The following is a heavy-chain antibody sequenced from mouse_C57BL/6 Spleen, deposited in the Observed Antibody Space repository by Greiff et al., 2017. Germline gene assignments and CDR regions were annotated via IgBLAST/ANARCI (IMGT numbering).Heavy chain of an antibody. D-gene: IGHD1-1*01. CDR2: IWTGGGK. V-gene: IGHV2-9-1*01. CDR3: TRYYAYAMDY. Sequence: VQLQESGPGLVAPSQSLSITCTVSGFSLTSYAISWVRQPPGKGLEWLGVIWTGGGKNYNPALKSRLSISKDNTKSKVFLKMNSLQTDDTARYYCTRYYAYAMDYWGQGTSVTVSS. CDR1: GFSLTSYA. J-gene: IGHJ4*01.